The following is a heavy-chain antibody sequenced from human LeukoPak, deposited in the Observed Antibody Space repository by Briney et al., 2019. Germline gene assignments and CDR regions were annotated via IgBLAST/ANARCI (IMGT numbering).Heavy chain of an antibody. J-gene: IGHJ4*02. CDR1: GFTFINYG. V-gene: IGHV3-30*03. CDR2: IAYDGSNK. Sequence: SLRLSCAASGFTFINYGMHWVRQAPGKGLEWVAVIAYDGSNKYYADSVKGRFTISRDNSKNTLYLQMNSLRVEDTAVYYCEGYYYDSSGFYFGYWGQGTLVTVSS. CDR3: EGYYYDSSGFYFGY. D-gene: IGHD3-22*01.